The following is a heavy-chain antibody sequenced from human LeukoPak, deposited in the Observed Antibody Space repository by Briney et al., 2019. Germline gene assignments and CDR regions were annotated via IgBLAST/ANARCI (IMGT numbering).Heavy chain of an antibody. V-gene: IGHV3-7*01. CDR2: IKQDGSEK. J-gene: IGHJ1*01. Sequence: GGSLRLSCAASGFTFSSYWMSWVRQAPGKGLEWVANIKQDGSEKYYVDSVKGRFTISRDNAKNSLYLQMNSLRAEDTAVYYCARGTYYYDSSGYYYHLAEYFQHWGQGTLVTVSS. CDR1: GFTFSSYW. D-gene: IGHD3-22*01. CDR3: ARGTYYYDSSGYYYHLAEYFQH.